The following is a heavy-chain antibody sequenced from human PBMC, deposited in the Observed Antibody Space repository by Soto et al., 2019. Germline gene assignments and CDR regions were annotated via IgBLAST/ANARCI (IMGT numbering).Heavy chain of an antibody. CDR2: ISFDGNNK. D-gene: IGHD2-2*01. Sequence: HWGSPRIASAASGFSFYSYALHWVRQAPGRGLEWVALISFDGNNKYYANSVKGRFTISRDNSKNTLYLQMSSLRAEDTAVYYCGRCSSASCHLGADYWGQGTLVSVP. J-gene: IGHJ4*02. V-gene: IGHV3-30-3*01. CDR1: GFSFYSYA. CDR3: GRCSSASCHLGADY.